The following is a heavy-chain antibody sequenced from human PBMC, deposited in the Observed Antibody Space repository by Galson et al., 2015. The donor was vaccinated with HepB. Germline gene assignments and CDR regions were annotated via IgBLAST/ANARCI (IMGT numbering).Heavy chain of an antibody. V-gene: IGHV3-30*04. J-gene: IGHJ4*02. Sequence: SLRLSCAGSGFIFRHHAMAWIRQAPGKGLEWVAVISYDGSNKNYADSVNGRYTISRDNSKNTLYLQVNSLQADDTAVYYCARAGYKANGGYSHYWGQGTLVTVSS. CDR3: ARAGYKANGGYSHY. CDR2: ISYDGSNK. D-gene: IGHD3-22*01. CDR1: GFIFRHHA.